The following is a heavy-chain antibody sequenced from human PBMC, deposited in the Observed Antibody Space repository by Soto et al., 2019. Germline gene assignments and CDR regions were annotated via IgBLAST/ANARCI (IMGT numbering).Heavy chain of an antibody. CDR1: GGSISSYY. J-gene: IGHJ4*02. D-gene: IGHD6-13*01. Sequence: SETLSLTCTVSGGSISSYYWSWIRQPPGKGLEWIGYIYYSGTSYYNPSLKSRVTISVDTSTSQFSLKLSSVTAADTAVYYCARRGISAIGIYFFDYWGQGTLVTVSS. CDR3: ARRGISAIGIYFFDY. CDR2: IYYSGTS. V-gene: IGHV4-59*12.